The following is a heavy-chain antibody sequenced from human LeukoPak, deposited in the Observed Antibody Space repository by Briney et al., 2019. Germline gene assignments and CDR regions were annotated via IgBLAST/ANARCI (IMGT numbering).Heavy chain of an antibody. J-gene: IGHJ4*02. D-gene: IGHD1-26*01. CDR2: INPNSGGT. V-gene: IGHV1-2*02. CDR1: GYTFTGYY. Sequence: GASVKVSCKAFGYTFTGYYMHWVRLAPGQGLEWMGWINPNSGGTNYAQKFQGRVTMTRDTSIGTAYMELSRLRSDDTAVYYCARVYQGVWAFFDYWGQGTLVTVSS. CDR3: ARVYQGVWAFFDY.